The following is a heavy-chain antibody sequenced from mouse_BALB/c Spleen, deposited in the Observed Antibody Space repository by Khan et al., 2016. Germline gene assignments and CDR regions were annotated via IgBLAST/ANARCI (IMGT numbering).Heavy chain of an antibody. Sequence: QVQLKQSGPGLVAPSQSLSITCTVSGFSLTNYGVHWVRQPPGKGLEWLGVIWAGGNTNYNSALMSRLSISKDNSQSQDFLKMKSLQTDDTDMYYCARDQDGNYGPYAMDYWGQGTSVTVSS. CDR2: IWAGGNT. V-gene: IGHV2-9*02. CDR1: GFSLTNYG. D-gene: IGHD2-1*01. J-gene: IGHJ4*01. CDR3: ARDQDGNYGPYAMDY.